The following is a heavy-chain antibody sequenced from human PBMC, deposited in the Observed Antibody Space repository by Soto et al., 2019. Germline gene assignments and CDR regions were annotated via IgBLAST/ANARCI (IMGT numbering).Heavy chain of an antibody. CDR1: GFTFSSSA. J-gene: IGHJ5*02. D-gene: IGHD6-19*01. CDR3: ARCTVDTIVTSGWCHYLDP. V-gene: IGHV3-23*01. Sequence: EVQLLDSGGGLVQPGGSLRLSCAASGFTFSSSAMSWGRQAPGKGLEWVSAVSGSGGTTYYADSVSGRFTISRDNSKNTLYLQMNSLRAEDTAIYFCARCTVDTIVTSGWCHYLDPWGQGTLVTVSS. CDR2: VSGSGGTT.